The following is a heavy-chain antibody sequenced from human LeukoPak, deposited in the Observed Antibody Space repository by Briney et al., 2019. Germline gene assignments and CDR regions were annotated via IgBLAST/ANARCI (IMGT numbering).Heavy chain of an antibody. V-gene: IGHV1-18*04. J-gene: IGHJ5*02. CDR2: ISVHNGNT. Sequence: ASVKVSCKASGYTFTGYYMHWVRQAPGQGLEWMGWISVHNGNTNYAQKVQGRVTMTTDTSTSTAYMELRSLRSDDTAIYYCARDPGSYLWGQGTLVTVSS. CDR3: ARDPGSYL. D-gene: IGHD3-10*01. CDR1: GYTFTGYY.